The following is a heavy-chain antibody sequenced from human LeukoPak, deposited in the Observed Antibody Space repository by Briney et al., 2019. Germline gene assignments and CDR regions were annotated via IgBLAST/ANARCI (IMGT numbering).Heavy chain of an antibody. V-gene: IGHV3-53*01. D-gene: IGHD4/OR15-4a*01. J-gene: IGHJ4*02. Sequence: PGGCLRLSCTVSGLTLSSNTMSAVCQAPGKRVGWGSLIYSGTIDYSKSVKGPFTISRDNSKNPLYLQMNSLRAEDTAVYYCARRAGAYSHPYDYWGQGTLVTVSS. CDR2: IYSGTI. CDR3: ARRAGAYSHPYDY. CDR1: GLTLSSNT.